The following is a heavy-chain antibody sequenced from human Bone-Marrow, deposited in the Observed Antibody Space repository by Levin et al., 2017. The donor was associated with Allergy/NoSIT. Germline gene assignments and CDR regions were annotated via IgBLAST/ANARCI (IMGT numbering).Heavy chain of an antibody. CDR3: ARVRAIWYFDL. J-gene: IGHJ2*01. CDR2: IYHSGST. D-gene: IGHD5-24*01. CDR1: GGSIISGGYY. V-gene: IGHV4-31*03. Sequence: SQTLSLTCTVSGGSIISGGYYWSWIRQHPGAGLELIGYIYHSGSTSYNASLKSRVTISLDTTQNEFSLKLTSVTAADTAVYYCARVRAIWYFDLWGRGTLVTVSS.